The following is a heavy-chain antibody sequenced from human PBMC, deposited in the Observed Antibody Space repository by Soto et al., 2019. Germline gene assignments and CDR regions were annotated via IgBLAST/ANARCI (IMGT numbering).Heavy chain of an antibody. CDR3: ARIDPSGYYYYGMDV. D-gene: IGHD3-22*01. V-gene: IGHV4-31*03. Sequence: QVQLQESGPGLVKPSQTLSLTCTVSGGSISSGGYYWSWIRQHPGKGLEWIGYIYYSGSTYYNTSLKSRVTISVDTTKNQSSLKLSSLTAADTAVYYCARIDPSGYYYYGMDVWGQGTTVTVSS. J-gene: IGHJ6*02. CDR2: IYYSGST. CDR1: GGSISSGGYY.